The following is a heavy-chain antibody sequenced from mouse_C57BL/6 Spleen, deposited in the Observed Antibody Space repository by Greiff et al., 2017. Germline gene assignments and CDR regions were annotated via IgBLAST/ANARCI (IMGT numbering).Heavy chain of an antibody. V-gene: IGHV5-4*01. CDR2: ISDGGSYT. D-gene: IGHD1-1*01. J-gene: IGHJ1*03. Sequence: EVKLVESGGGLVKPGGSLKLSCAASGFTFSSYAMSWVRQTPEKRLEWVATISDGGSYTYYPDNVKGRFTISRDNAKNNLYLQMSHLKSEDTAMYYCARDRSVDWYFDVWGTGTTVTVSS. CDR1: GFTFSSYA. CDR3: ARDRSVDWYFDV.